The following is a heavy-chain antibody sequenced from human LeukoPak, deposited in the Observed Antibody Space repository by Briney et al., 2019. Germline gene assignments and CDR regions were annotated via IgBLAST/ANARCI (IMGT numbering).Heavy chain of an antibody. D-gene: IGHD6-25*01. V-gene: IGHV4-59*08. CDR2: IYYSGST. CDR3: ARSAAGWFDP. Sequence: PSETLSLTCTVSGGSISSYYWSWIRRPPGKGLEWIGYIYYSGSTNYNPSLKSRVTISVDTSKNQFSLKLSSVTAADTAVYYCARSAAGWFDPWGQGTLVTVSS. J-gene: IGHJ5*02. CDR1: GGSISSYY.